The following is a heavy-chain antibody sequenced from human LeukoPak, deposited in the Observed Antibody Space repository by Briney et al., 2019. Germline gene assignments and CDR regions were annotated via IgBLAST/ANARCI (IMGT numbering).Heavy chain of an antibody. Sequence: GGSLRLSCAASGFTFSSYEMNWVRQAPGKGLEWVSYISSSGSTIYHADSVKGRFTISRDNAKNSLYLQMNSLRAEDTAVYYCARDVNAAFDIWGQGTMVTVSS. CDR1: GFTFSSYE. CDR3: ARDVNAAFDI. D-gene: IGHD3-3*02. CDR2: ISSSGSTI. V-gene: IGHV3-48*03. J-gene: IGHJ3*02.